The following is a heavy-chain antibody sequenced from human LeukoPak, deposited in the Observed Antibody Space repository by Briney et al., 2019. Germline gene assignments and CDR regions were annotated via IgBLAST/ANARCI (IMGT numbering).Heavy chain of an antibody. CDR1: GGSISSGGYC. Sequence: SQTLSLTCTVSGGSISSGGYCWSWIRQHPGKGLEWIGYIYYSGSTYYNPSLKSRVTISVDTSKNQFSLKLSSVTAADTAVYYCARASPTTDYYYYGMDVWGQGTTVTVSS. CDR3: ARASPTTDYYYYGMDV. CDR2: IYYSGST. D-gene: IGHD1-26*01. V-gene: IGHV4-31*03. J-gene: IGHJ6*02.